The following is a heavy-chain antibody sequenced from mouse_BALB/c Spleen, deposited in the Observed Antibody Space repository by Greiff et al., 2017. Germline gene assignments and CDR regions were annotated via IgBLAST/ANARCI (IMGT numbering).Heavy chain of an antibody. Sequence: EVMVVESGGGLVQPGGSLRLSCATSGFTFTDYYMSWVRQPPGKALEWLGFIRNKANGYTTEYSASVKGRFTISRDNARNILYLQMSSLRSEDTAMYYCARGGYDYDNDYYDMDDWGEGTSVTVSS. CDR2: IRNKANGYTT. V-gene: IGHV7-3*02. CDR3: ARGGYDYDNDYYDMDD. CDR1: GFTFTDYY. J-gene: IGHJ4*01. D-gene: IGHD2-4*01.